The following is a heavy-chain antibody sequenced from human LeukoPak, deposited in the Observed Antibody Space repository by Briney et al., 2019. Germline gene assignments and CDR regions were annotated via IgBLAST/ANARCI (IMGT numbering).Heavy chain of an antibody. CDR2: INHSGST. V-gene: IGHV4-34*01. D-gene: IGHD5-18*01. J-gene: IGHJ4*02. CDR1: GGSFSGYY. Sequence: PSETLSLTCAVYGGSFSGYYWRWLRQPPGKGLEWIGEINHSGSTNYNPSLKSRVTISVDTLMHQFSLHVTSVTAPGTAVCYCPGASVHRYGYDYWGQGTLVTVSS. CDR3: PGASVHRYGYDY.